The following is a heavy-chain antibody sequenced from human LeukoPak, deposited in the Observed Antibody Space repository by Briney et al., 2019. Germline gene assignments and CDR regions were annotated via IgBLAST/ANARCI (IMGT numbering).Heavy chain of an antibody. D-gene: IGHD3-10*01. CDR2: ISSSSSYI. V-gene: IGHV3-21*01. Sequence: PGGSLRLSCAASGFTFSSYSMNWVRQAPGKGLEWVSSISSSSSYIYCADSVKGRFTISRDNAKNSLYLQMNSLRAEDTAVYYCARDRAVRGVFDYWGQGTLVTVSS. CDR3: ARDRAVRGVFDY. CDR1: GFTFSSYS. J-gene: IGHJ4*02.